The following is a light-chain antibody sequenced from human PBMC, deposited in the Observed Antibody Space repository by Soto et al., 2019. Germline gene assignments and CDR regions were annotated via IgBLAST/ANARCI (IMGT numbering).Light chain of an antibody. V-gene: IGKV3-15*01. CDR2: GAS. Sequence: EIVMTQSPATLSVPPGERATLSFRVSQSVSSNLAWYQQKPGQAPRLLLYGASTRATGIPARFSGSGSGTEFTLTISSLQSEDFAVYYCQQYNNWPPGTFGQGTKVDI. CDR1: QSVSSN. CDR3: QQYNNWPPGT. J-gene: IGKJ1*01.